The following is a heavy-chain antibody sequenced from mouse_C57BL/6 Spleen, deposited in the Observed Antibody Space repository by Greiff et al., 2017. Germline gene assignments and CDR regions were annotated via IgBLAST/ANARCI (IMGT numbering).Heavy chain of an antibody. J-gene: IGHJ1*03. CDR2: IDPNSGGT. D-gene: IGHD1-1*01. Sequence: QVQLKQPGAELVKPGASVKLSCKASGYTFTSYWMHWVKQRPGRGLEWIGRIDPNSGGTKYNEKFKSKATLTVDKPSSTAYMQLSSLTSEDSAVYYCARSRGYGSSYWYFDVWGTGTTVTVSS. V-gene: IGHV1-72*01. CDR3: ARSRGYGSSYWYFDV. CDR1: GYTFTSYW.